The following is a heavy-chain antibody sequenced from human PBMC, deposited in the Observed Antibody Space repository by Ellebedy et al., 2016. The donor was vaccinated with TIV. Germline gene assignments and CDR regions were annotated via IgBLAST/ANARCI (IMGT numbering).Heavy chain of an antibody. V-gene: IGHV3-64*01. CDR3: ARTRGQFEWYGMDV. J-gene: IGHJ6*02. CDR2: ISSHGDST. D-gene: IGHD3-9*01. Sequence: PGGSLRLSCAASGFTFSSYAMHWVRQAPGKGLEYVSTISSHGDSTYYANSVKARFTISRDNSKNTLYLQMGSLRAEDMAVYYCARTRGQFEWYGMDVWGQGTTVTVSS. CDR1: GFTFSSYA.